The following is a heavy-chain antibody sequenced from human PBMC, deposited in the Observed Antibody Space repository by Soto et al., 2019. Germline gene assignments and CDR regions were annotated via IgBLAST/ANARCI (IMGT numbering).Heavy chain of an antibody. D-gene: IGHD4-17*01. J-gene: IGHJ6*02. CDR1: GYTLSSYY. CDR2: IKTDSGDT. V-gene: IGHV1-2*04. Sequence: ASVKVSCKASGYTLSSYYMQWVRQSPGQGLEWMGWIKTDSGDTHYAQKFQGWVTMTRDTSISTAYMELSRLRSDDTAVYYCARVYGDYNYGMDVWGQGTTVTVSS. CDR3: ARVYGDYNYGMDV.